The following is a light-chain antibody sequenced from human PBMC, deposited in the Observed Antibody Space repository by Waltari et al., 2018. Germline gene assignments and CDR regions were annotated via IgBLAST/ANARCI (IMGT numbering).Light chain of an antibody. CDR1: QTISIY. CDR2: KAS. CDR3: QQYHSYSPYT. Sequence: DIQMTQSPSILPASVGDRVTITCRASQTISIYLAWYQQKPGKAPYLLIYKASTLESGVPSRFSGSGSGTEFTLTISSLQPDDFATYYCQQYHSYSPYTFDQGTTLDIK. V-gene: IGKV1-5*03. J-gene: IGKJ2*01.